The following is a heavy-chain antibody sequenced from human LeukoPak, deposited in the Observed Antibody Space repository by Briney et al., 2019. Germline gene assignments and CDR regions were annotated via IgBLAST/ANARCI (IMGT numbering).Heavy chain of an antibody. V-gene: IGHV4-30-2*01. D-gene: IGHD3-10*01. CDR2: SYHSGST. Sequence: SQPLTLTCSVSVRSISSGDYSWSWIRQPPGKGLGWIRYSYHSGSTYYDASLKSRVTISVDRSKNQFSLKLSSVTAADTAVYYCARGVAPSSYYYGSGSLVWFDPWGQGTLVTVSS. J-gene: IGHJ5*02. CDR3: ARGVAPSSYYYGSGSLVWFDP. CDR1: VRSISSGDYS.